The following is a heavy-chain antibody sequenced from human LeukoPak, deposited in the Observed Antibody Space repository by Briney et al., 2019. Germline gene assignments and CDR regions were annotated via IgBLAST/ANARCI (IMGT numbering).Heavy chain of an antibody. CDR2: ISYDGNNK. Sequence: GGSLRLSCAASGFTFSSYAMHWVRQAPGKGLEWVAVISYDGNNKYNADSVKGRFTISRDNSKNTLYLQMNSLRAEDTAVYYCARRAGAYSHPYDYWGQGTLVTVSS. V-gene: IGHV3-30*04. CDR3: ARRAGAYSHPYDY. CDR1: GFTFSSYA. D-gene: IGHD4/OR15-4a*01. J-gene: IGHJ4*02.